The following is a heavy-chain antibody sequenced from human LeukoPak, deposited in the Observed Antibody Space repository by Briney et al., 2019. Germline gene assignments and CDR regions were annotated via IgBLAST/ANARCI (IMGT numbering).Heavy chain of an antibody. CDR2: ISDSGGST. CDR3: VRGYSFGPYGMDV. V-gene: IGHV3-64D*09. CDR1: GFPFSSYA. Sequence: AGGSLRLSCSASGFPFSSYAMHWVRQAPGKGLEYVSAISDSGGSTYYADSVKGRFTISRDNSKITLYLQMSSLRAEDTAVYFCVRGYSFGPYGMDVWGQGTTVTVSS. J-gene: IGHJ6*02. D-gene: IGHD2-15*01.